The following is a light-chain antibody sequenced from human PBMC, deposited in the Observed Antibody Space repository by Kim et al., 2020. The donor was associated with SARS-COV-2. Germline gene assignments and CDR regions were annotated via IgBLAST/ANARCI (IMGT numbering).Light chain of an antibody. CDR1: QSVSNNY. Sequence: EIVLTQSPGTLSLSPGEKATLSCRASQSVSNNYLAWYQQRPGQAPRLLIYGASSRATGIPDRFSGSGSETDFTLTISRLEPGDFAVYYCQQYGSSPYTFGQGTKLE. CDR3: QQYGSSPYT. CDR2: GAS. V-gene: IGKV3-20*01. J-gene: IGKJ2*01.